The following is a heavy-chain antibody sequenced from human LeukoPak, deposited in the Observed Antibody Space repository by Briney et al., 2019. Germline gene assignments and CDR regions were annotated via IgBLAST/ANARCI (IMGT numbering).Heavy chain of an antibody. CDR2: INPSGGST. V-gene: IGHV1-46*01. Sequence: ASVKVSCKASGYTFTSYYMHWVRQAPGQGLEWMGIINPSGGSTSYAQKFQGRVTMTRNTSISTAYMELSSLRSEDTAVYYCARVQAEITTELGGIDYWGQGTLVTVSS. CDR3: ARVQAEITTELGGIDY. D-gene: IGHD3-22*01. J-gene: IGHJ4*02. CDR1: GYTFTSYY.